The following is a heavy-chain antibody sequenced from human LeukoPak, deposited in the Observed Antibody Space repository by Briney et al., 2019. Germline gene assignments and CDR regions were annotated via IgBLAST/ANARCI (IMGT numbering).Heavy chain of an antibody. Sequence: GALRLSCAASGFTFDDYTRHWVRQAPGKGLEWVSLISWDVVSTYYADSVKGRFTISRNNSKNSLYLQMNSLRTEDTALYYCARNYYDTKTYYFDYWGQGTLVTVSS. CDR1: GFTFDDYT. J-gene: IGHJ4*02. D-gene: IGHD3-22*01. CDR3: ARNYYDTKTYYFDY. CDR2: ISWDVVST. V-gene: IGHV3-43*01.